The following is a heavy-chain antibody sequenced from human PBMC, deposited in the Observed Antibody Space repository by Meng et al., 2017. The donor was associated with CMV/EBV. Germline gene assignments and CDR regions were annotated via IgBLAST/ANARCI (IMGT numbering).Heavy chain of an antibody. D-gene: IGHD4-17*01. CDR1: GFTFSSYA. CDR2: ISSNGGST. CDR3: ARVTGAGDYYFDY. J-gene: IGHJ4*02. V-gene: IGHV3-64*02. Sequence: GSLKISCAASGFTFSSYAMHWVRQAPGKGLEYVSAISSNGGSTYYADSVKGRFTISRDNSKNTLYLQMGSLRAEDMAVYYCARVTGAGDYYFDYWGQGTLVTVSS.